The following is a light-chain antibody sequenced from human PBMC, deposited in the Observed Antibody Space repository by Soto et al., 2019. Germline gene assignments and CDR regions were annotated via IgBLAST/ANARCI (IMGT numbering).Light chain of an antibody. CDR3: QHRSNYSVS. V-gene: IGKV1-5*01. CDR2: EAT. CDR1: HVRKY. J-gene: IGKJ3*01. Sequence: QSPSSVSASVGATVIFTLPTRHVRKYLAWYQQKPGKAPRLLIYEATNLQSGVPPRFSGSGSGTEFTLTISSLQPEDFAAYYCQHRSNYSVSFGHGTKVDIK.